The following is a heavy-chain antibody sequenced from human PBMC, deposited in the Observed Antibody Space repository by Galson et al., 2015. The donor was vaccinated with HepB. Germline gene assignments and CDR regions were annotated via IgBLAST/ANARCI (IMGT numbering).Heavy chain of an antibody. CDR2: ITGSGGST. CDR3: AKAVVTAYHDAFDI. V-gene: IGHV3-23*01. Sequence: SLRLSCAASGLTFGNYAMTWVRQAPGKGLEWVSTITGSGGSTSYADSVKGRFTISRDNSKNTLYVQMNSLRAEDTAVYYCAKAVVTAYHDAFDIWGQGTMVAVSS. J-gene: IGHJ3*02. D-gene: IGHD4-23*01. CDR1: GLTFGNYA.